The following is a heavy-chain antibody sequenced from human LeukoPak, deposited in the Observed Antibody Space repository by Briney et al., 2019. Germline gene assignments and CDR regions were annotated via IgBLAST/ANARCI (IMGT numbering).Heavy chain of an antibody. CDR2: IYSGDNT. J-gene: IGHJ4*02. D-gene: IGHD6-13*01. Sequence: GGSLRLSCAASGFTISSNYMSWVRQAPGKGLEWVSVIYSGDNTYYADSLKDRFTISRDNSENTVYLQINSLRVEDTAVYYCARVMVSGAAGMDYFDYWGQGTLVTVSS. CDR1: GFTISSNY. V-gene: IGHV3-66*01. CDR3: ARVMVSGAAGMDYFDY.